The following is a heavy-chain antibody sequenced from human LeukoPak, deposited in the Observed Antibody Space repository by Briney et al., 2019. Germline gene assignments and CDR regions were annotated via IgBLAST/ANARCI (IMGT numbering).Heavy chain of an antibody. CDR2: ISYDGGDK. V-gene: IGHV3-30-3*01. J-gene: IGHJ6*03. Sequence: GRSLRLSCAASGFTFSTYAMYWFRQALGEGLGWVEFISYDGGDKYYVDSVKGRFTVSRDNSKNTLYLQMNSLRTEDTAVYYCARSMDYGSGSPLRYYYMDVWGKGTTVTVSS. D-gene: IGHD3-10*01. CDR1: GFTFSTYA. CDR3: ARSMDYGSGSPLRYYYMDV.